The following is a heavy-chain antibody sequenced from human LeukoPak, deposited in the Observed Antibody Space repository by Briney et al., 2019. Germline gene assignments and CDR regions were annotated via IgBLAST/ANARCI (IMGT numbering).Heavy chain of an antibody. CDR2: ISGSGGST. CDR3: AKTSLRHSGYDSWFDP. Sequence: PGGSLRLSCAASGFTFSSYAMSWVRQAPGKGLEWVSAISGSGGSTYYADSVKGRFTISRDNSKNTLYLQMNSLRAEDTALYYWAKTSLRHSGYDSWFDPWGQGTLVTGSS. J-gene: IGHJ5*02. V-gene: IGHV3-23*01. D-gene: IGHD5-12*01. CDR1: GFTFSSYA.